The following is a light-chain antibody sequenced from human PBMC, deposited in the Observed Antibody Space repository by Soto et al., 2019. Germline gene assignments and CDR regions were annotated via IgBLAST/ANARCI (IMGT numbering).Light chain of an antibody. CDR2: LNSDGSH. CDR1: SGHSNYA. Sequence: QPVLTQSPSASASLGASVKLTCTLSSGHSNYAIAWHQQRPEKGPRYLMNLNSDGSHTKGDGIPDRFSGSSSGAERYLTISSLQSEDEADYYCQTWATGIRVFGGGTKVTVL. J-gene: IGLJ3*02. V-gene: IGLV4-69*01. CDR3: QTWATGIRV.